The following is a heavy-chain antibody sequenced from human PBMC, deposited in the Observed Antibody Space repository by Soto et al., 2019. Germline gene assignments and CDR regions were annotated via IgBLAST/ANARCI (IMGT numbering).Heavy chain of an antibody. CDR2: ITTYNRNT. CDR3: ARALSGYGRDV. J-gene: IGHJ6*02. CDR1: RYIFTNYG. V-gene: IGHV1-18*01. Sequence: QVQLVQSGVEVREPGASVKVSCKAVRYIFTNYGVSWVRQAPGQGLEWMGWITTYNRNTEYAQKFQGRVTMTTDASTRTANMDLVSLRSDDTAIYDCARALSGYGRDVWGQGTTVTVYS.